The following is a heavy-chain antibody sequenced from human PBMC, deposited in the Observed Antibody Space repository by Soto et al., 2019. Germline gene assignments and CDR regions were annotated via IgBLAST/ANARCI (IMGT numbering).Heavy chain of an antibody. D-gene: IGHD3-22*01. V-gene: IGHV3-30*18. CDR1: GFTFSSYG. J-gene: IGHJ3*02. CDR3: AKPDDSSGYEGYDAFDI. Sequence: QVQLVESGGGVVQPGRSLRLSCAASGFTFSSYGMHWVRQAPGKGLEWVAVISYYGSNKYYADSVKGRFTISRDNSKNTLYLQMNSLRAEDTAVYYCAKPDDSSGYEGYDAFDIWGQGTMVTVSS. CDR2: ISYYGSNK.